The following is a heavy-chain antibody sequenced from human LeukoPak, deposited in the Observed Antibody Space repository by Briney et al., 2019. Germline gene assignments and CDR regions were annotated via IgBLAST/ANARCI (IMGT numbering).Heavy chain of an antibody. CDR2: IYTSGST. CDR1: GGSISSGSYY. V-gene: IGHV4-61*02. J-gene: IGHJ4*02. D-gene: IGHD5-18*01. Sequence: SQTLSLTCTVAGGSISSGSYYWSWIRQPAGKGLEWIGRIYTSGSTNYDPSLKSRVTISVDTSKNQFSLKLSSVTAADTAVYYCARDRGYSYGYGFDYWGQGTLVTVSS. CDR3: ARDRGYSYGYGFDY.